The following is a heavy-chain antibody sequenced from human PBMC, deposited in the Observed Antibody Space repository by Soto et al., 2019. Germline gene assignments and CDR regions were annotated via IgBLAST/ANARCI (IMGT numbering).Heavy chain of an antibody. V-gene: IGHV4-39*01. J-gene: IGHJ5*02. CDR3: ATSHFYSSSWYEDWFDP. CDR2: IYYSGST. Sequence: QLQLQESGPGLVKPSETLSLTCTVSGGSISSSSYYWGWIRQPPGKGLEWIGSIYYSGSTYYNPSLKSRVTISVDTSTNQFSLKLSSVTAADTAVYYCATSHFYSSSWYEDWFDPWGQGTLVTVSS. CDR1: GGSISSSSYY. D-gene: IGHD6-13*01.